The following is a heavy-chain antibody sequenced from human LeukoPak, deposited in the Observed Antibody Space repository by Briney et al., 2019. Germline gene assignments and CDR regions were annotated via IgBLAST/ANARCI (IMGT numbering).Heavy chain of an antibody. J-gene: IGHJ5*02. CDR1: GFSLSTSGVG. V-gene: IGHV2-5*01. Sequence: SGPTLAKPTQTLTLTCTFSGFSLSTSGVGVGWIRQPPGKALEWLALIYWNDDKRYSPSLKSRLTITKDTSKNQVVLTMTNMDPVDTATYYCAHRPMGNWFDPWGQGTLVTVSS. CDR2: IYWNDDK. CDR3: AHRPMGNWFDP. D-gene: IGHD1-26*01.